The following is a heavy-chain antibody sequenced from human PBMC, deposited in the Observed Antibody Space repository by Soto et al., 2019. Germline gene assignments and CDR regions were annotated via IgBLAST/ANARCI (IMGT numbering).Heavy chain of an antibody. D-gene: IGHD5-18*01. Sequence: GGSLRLSCAVSGFTVTNVRMNWVRQAPGKGLEWVGRIKSTTDGGTTDYAAPVKGRFSISRNDSRNTLFLQMNSLKTEDTAVYYCSHGYAQYFESWGQGT. CDR3: SHGYAQYFES. CDR1: GFTVTNVR. V-gene: IGHV3-15*07. J-gene: IGHJ4*02. CDR2: IKSTTDGGTT.